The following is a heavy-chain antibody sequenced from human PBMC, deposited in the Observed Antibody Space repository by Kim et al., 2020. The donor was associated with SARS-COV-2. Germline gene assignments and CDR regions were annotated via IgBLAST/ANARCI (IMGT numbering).Heavy chain of an antibody. J-gene: IGHJ4*02. D-gene: IGHD3-22*01. CDR1: DHSTSSGYY. V-gene: IGHV4-38-2*01. CDR3: TSKYYYDTSGYYYADW. Sequence: SETLSLTCAVADHSTSSGYYWGWIRQPPGKGPEWIGSIHQSGSTYYNPSLKSRVIISIDTSKNQFSLRLNSVTAADTAVYYCTSKYYYDTSGYYYADWWGQGTLVTVSP. CDR2: IHQSGST.